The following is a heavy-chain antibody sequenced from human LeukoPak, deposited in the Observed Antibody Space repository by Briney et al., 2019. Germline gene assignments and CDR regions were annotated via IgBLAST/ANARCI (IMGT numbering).Heavy chain of an antibody. V-gene: IGHV4-39*02. Sequence: SETLSLTCTVSGGSISSSSYYWGWIRQPPGKGLEWIGSIYYSGSTYYNPSLKSRVTISVDTSKNQFSLKLSSVTAADTAVYYCAREHYGSGSPYWFDPWGQGTLVTVSS. CDR3: AREHYGSGSPYWFDP. J-gene: IGHJ5*02. CDR2: IYYSGST. D-gene: IGHD3-10*01. CDR1: GGSISSSSYY.